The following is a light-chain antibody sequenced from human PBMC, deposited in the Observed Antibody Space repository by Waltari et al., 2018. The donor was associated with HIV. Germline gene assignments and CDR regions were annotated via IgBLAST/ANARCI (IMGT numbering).Light chain of an antibody. J-gene: IGLJ2*01. V-gene: IGLV2-14*01. Sequence: QSALTQPASVSGSPGQSVTISCTGTTSDVGGFDYVCWYQHHPGKAPKLIIYEVTNRPSWVSTRFSGSKSVNTASLTSSGLQAEDEADYFCTSYTSSSTLGVFGGGTRLTVL. CDR2: EVT. CDR3: TSYTSSSTLGV. CDR1: TSDVGGFDY.